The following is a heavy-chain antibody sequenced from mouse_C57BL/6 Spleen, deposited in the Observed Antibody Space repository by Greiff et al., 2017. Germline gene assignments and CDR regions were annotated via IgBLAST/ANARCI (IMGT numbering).Heavy chain of an antibody. Sequence: VKLMESGAELVKPGASVKISCKASGYAFSSYWMNWVKQRPGQGLEWIGQIYPGDGDTNYNGKFKGKATLTADKSSSTAYMQLSSLTSEDSAVYYCARGGSKDAMDYWGQGTSVTVSS. CDR3: ARGGSKDAMDY. J-gene: IGHJ4*01. CDR2: IYPGDGDT. D-gene: IGHD1-1*01. CDR1: GYAFSSYW. V-gene: IGHV1-80*01.